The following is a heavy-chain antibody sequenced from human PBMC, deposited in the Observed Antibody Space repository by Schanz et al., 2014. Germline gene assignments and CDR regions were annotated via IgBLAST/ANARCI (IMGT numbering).Heavy chain of an antibody. Sequence: QVQLVQSGAEVKKPGASVKVSCKTSGYTFSSYGITWVRQAPGQGLEWMGWISPYNGNTNYAPKVQGRVTVTTDTSTSTAYMELRSLRSDDTAVYYCARDQSPYTNSSDVRYFDYWGQGSLVTGSS. CDR2: ISPYNGNT. D-gene: IGHD6-6*01. CDR1: GYTFSSYG. V-gene: IGHV1-18*01. J-gene: IGHJ4*02. CDR3: ARDQSPYTNSSDVRYFDY.